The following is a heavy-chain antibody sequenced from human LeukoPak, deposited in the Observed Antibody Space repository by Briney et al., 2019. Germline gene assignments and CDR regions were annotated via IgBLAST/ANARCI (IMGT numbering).Heavy chain of an antibody. CDR3: AREVRDYVWGSYRYGGWFDP. D-gene: IGHD3-16*02. J-gene: IGHJ5*02. V-gene: IGHV4-39*07. CDR1: GGSISSSSYY. Sequence: PSETLSLTCTVSGGSISSSSYYWGWIRQPPGKALEWIGSIYYSGSTHYNPSLKSRVTISVDTSKNQFSLKLSSVTAADTAVYYCAREVRDYVWGSYRYGGWFDPWGQGTLVTVSS. CDR2: IYYSGST.